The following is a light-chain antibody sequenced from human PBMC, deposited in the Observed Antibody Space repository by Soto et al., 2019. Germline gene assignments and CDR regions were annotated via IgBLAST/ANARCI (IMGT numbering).Light chain of an antibody. CDR2: VAS. Sequence: DIQMTQSPSSLSASVGDRVTITCRASQSISNYLNWYQQKPWKAPNLLIYVASSLQSGVPSRFSGSGSGTDFTLTXSSLQXEDFATYYCQQSYNTPYTFGQGTKLEIK. CDR3: QQSYNTPYT. CDR1: QSISNY. V-gene: IGKV1-39*01. J-gene: IGKJ2*01.